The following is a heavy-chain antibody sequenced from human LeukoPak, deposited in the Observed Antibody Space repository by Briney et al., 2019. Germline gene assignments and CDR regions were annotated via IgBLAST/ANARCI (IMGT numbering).Heavy chain of an antibody. D-gene: IGHD6-19*01. CDR3: ARADSSGWGYYFDY. J-gene: IGHJ4*02. Sequence: PSGTLSLTCAVSSGSISSRNWWTWVRQPPGKGLEWIGEIFHSGSTNYNPSLKSRVTITVDTSKNQFSLKLSSVTAADTAVYYCARADSSGWGYYFDYWGQGTLVTVSS. V-gene: IGHV4-4*02. CDR1: SGSISSRNW. CDR2: IFHSGST.